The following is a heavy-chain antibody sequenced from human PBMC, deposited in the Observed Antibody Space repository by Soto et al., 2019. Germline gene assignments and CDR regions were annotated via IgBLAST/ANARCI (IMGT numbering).Heavy chain of an antibody. D-gene: IGHD3-22*01. CDR2: IIPMFGTP. V-gene: IGHV1-69*06. CDR1: GGTFSSYA. Sequence: QVQLVQSGAEVRKPGSSVKVSCKVSGGTFSSYAISWVRQAPGQELEWMGGIIPMFGTPNYAQKSQGRVTITADKSTNTAYMELNSLTSQDTAVYYCARGAGYHYDSSGCQYRYFDLWGRGTLCTVS. CDR3: ARGAGYHYDSSGCQYRYFDL. J-gene: IGHJ2*01.